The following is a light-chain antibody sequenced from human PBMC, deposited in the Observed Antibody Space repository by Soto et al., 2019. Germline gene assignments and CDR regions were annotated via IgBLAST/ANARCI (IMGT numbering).Light chain of an antibody. CDR3: QQLQSYPPT. J-gene: IGKJ4*01. CDR2: AAS. Sequence: DIQLTQSPSFLSASVGDRVTIPCRASQAISSFLAWYQQKPGKAPKLLIYAASTLQSGVPSRFSGSGSGTEFTLTINGLQPEDVATYYCQQLQSYPPTFGGGTKVEIK. CDR1: QAISSF. V-gene: IGKV1-9*01.